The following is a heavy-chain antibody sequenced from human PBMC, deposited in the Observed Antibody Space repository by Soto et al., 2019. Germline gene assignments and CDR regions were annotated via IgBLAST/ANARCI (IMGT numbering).Heavy chain of an antibody. CDR2: ISSYNGDT. D-gene: IGHD2-21*02. V-gene: IGHV1-18*01. CDR3: ARAYCGGDCYSWFDY. CDR1: GYTFTRSG. Sequence: GASVKVSCKASGYTFTRSGISWARQAPGQGPEWMGWISSYNGDTNYAQTFQGRVTMTTDTSTSTAYMELRSLRSDDTAVYYCARAYCGGDCYSWFDYWGQGTLVTVSS. J-gene: IGHJ4*02.